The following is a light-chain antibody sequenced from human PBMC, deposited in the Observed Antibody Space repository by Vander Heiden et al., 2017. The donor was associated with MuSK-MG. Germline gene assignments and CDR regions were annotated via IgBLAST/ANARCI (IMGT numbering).Light chain of an antibody. J-gene: IGKJ5*01. CDR2: GAS. CDR1: QSVSSSY. CDR3: QQYGSSTIT. Sequence: EIVLTQSPGTLSLSSGERATLSCRASQSVSSSYLAWYQQKPGQAPRLLIYGASSRATGIPDRFSGSGSGTDFTLTISRLEPKDFAVYYCQQYGSSTITFGQGTRLEIK. V-gene: IGKV3-20*01.